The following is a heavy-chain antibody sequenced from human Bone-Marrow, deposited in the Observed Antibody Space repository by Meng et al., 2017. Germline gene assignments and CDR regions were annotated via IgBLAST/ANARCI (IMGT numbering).Heavy chain of an antibody. CDR1: GFTFSSYA. Sequence: GGSLRLSCAASGFTFSSYAMHWVRQAPGKGLEWVAVISYDGSNKYYADSVKGRFTISRDNSKNTLYLQMNSLRAGDTAVYYCARASSSWYPYYFDYWGQGTLVTVSS. D-gene: IGHD6-13*01. J-gene: IGHJ4*02. CDR2: ISYDGSNK. V-gene: IGHV3-30*04. CDR3: ARASSSWYPYYFDY.